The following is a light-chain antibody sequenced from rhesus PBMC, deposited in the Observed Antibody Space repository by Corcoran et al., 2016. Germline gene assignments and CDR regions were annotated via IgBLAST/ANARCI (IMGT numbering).Light chain of an antibody. CDR1: QDIYNH. V-gene: IGKV1-66*01. Sequence: DIQMTQSPSSLSASVGDRVTITCRASQDIYNHLSWYQQKPGKAPKPLIYFTSRLETGIPSRFSGRRSGTDYILTISSLQPEDIATYSCQQYKNIPLTFGGGTKVELK. CDR3: QQYKNIPLT. CDR2: FTS. J-gene: IGKJ4*01.